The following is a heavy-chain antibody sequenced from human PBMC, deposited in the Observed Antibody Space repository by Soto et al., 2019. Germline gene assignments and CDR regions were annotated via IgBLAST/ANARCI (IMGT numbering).Heavy chain of an antibody. Sequence: PSETLSLTCTVSGGSISSYYWSWIRQPPGKGLEWIGYIYYSGSTNYNPSLKSRVTISVDTSKNQFSLKLSSVTAADTAVYYCARHAAYSSSYHFDYWGQGTLVTVSS. D-gene: IGHD6-6*01. CDR2: IYYSGST. CDR1: GGSISSYY. V-gene: IGHV4-59*08. J-gene: IGHJ4*02. CDR3: ARHAAYSSSYHFDY.